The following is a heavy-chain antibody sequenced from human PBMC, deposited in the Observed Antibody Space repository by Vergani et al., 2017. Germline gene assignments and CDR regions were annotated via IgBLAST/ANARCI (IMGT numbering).Heavy chain of an antibody. J-gene: IGHJ6*02. CDR2: FDPEDGET. Sequence: QVQLVQSGAGVKKPGASVKVSCKVSGYTLTELSMHWVRQPPGKGLEWMGGFDPEDGETIYAQKFQGRVTMTEDTSTDTAYMELSSLRSEDTAVYYCATDIAVAGTYCYYGMDVWGQGTMVTVSS. V-gene: IGHV1-24*01. D-gene: IGHD6-19*01. CDR1: GYTLTELS. CDR3: ATDIAVAGTYCYYGMDV.